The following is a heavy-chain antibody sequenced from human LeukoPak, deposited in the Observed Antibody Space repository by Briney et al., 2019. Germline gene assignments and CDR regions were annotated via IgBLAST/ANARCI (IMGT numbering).Heavy chain of an antibody. V-gene: IGHV4-39*07. CDR1: GGSISSSSYY. CDR2: IYYSGST. Sequence: PSETLSLTCTVSGGSISSSSYYWGWIRQPPGKGLEWIGSIYYSGSTYYNPSLKSRVTISVDTSKNQFSLKLSSVTAADTAVYYCARVPPDGPVDYWGQGTLVTVSS. CDR3: ARVPPDGPVDY. J-gene: IGHJ4*02.